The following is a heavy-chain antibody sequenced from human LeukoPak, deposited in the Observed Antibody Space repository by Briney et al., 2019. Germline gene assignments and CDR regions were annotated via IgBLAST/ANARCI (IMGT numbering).Heavy chain of an antibody. CDR3: ARSPFRGSGTWKGWLDT. CDR2: ILHGGGI. J-gene: IGHJ5*02. Sequence: SETLSLTCVVSGGSINSDSWSWIRQTPGKGLEWVGYILHGGGIHSNPSLKSRVTISADRSKNQFSLKLTSVTAADTAVYYCARSPFRGSGTWKGWLDTWGQGILVTVSS. V-gene: IGHV4-30-2*01. CDR1: GGSINSDS. D-gene: IGHD1-1*01.